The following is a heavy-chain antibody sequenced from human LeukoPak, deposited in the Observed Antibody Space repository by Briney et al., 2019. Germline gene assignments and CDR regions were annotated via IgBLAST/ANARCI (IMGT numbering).Heavy chain of an antibody. CDR2: ISGSGGST. J-gene: IGHJ6*02. V-gene: IGHV3-23*01. D-gene: IGHD1-26*01. CDR3: AKDLHSGYDYYGMDV. CDR1: GFTFSSYA. Sequence: TGGPLRLSCAASGFTFSSYAMSWVRQAPGKGLEWVSAISGSGGSTYYADSVKGRFTISRDNSKNTLYLQMNCLRAEDTAVYYCAKDLHSGYDYYGMDVWGQGTTVTVSS.